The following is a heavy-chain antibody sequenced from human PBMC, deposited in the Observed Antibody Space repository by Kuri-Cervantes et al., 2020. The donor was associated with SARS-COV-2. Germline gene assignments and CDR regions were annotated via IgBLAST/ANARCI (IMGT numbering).Heavy chain of an antibody. Sequence: GESLKISCTASGFTFGSYAMSWFRQAPGKGLEWVGFIRGKAHSGTTEYAASVRGRFTISRDDSKSIAYLQMNSLKSDDTAVYYCSRGYLGWETRPTSFDYWGQGTLVTVSS. V-gene: IGHV3-49*03. CDR2: IRGKAHSGTT. J-gene: IGHJ4*02. CDR1: GFTFGSYA. D-gene: IGHD1-26*01. CDR3: SRGYLGWETRPTSFDY.